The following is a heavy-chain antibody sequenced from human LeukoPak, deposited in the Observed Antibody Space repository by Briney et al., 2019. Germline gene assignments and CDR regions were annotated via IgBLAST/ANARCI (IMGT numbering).Heavy chain of an antibody. CDR2: ISWNSGSI. V-gene: IGHV3-9*01. J-gene: IGHJ6*03. CDR1: GFTFDDYA. D-gene: IGHD6-13*01. CDR3: ARGYSSSWYQGYYYYMDV. Sequence: GGSLRLSCAASGFTFDDYAMHWVRQAPGKGLEWVSGISWNSGSIGYADSVKGRFTISRDNAKNSLYLQMNSLRAEDTAVYYCARGYSSSWYQGYYYYMDVWGKGTTVTISS.